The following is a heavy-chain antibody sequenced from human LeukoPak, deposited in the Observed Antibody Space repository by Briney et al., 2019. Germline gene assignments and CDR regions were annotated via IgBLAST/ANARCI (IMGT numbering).Heavy chain of an antibody. CDR3: ARVGYSSSWWNYFDY. CDR2: IYYSGST. D-gene: IGHD6-13*01. Sequence: SETLSLTCTVSGVSIRSYYWSWIRQPPGKGLEWIGYIYYSGSTYYNPSLKSRVTISVDTSKNQFSLKLSSVTAADTAVYYCARVGYSSSWWNYFDYWGQGTLVTVSS. V-gene: IGHV4-59*12. J-gene: IGHJ4*02. CDR1: GVSIRSYY.